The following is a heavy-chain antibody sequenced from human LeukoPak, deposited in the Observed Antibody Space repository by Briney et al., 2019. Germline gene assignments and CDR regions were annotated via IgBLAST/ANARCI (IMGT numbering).Heavy chain of an antibody. CDR2: INHNGST. CDR3: ARGHWYYYGSGSYYKYYFDY. D-gene: IGHD3-10*01. V-gene: IGHV4-34*01. J-gene: IGHJ4*02. Sequence: PSETLSLTCAVYGGSFSGYYWSWIRQPPGKGLEWIGEINHNGSTNYNPSLKSRVTISVDTSKNQFSLKLSSVTAADTAVYYCARGHWYYYGSGSYYKYYFDYWGQGTLVTVSS. CDR1: GGSFSGYY.